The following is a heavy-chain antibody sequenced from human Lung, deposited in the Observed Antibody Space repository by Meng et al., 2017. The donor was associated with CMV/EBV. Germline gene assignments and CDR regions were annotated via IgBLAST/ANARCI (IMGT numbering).Heavy chain of an antibody. D-gene: IGHD2-2*01. CDR2: IYSGGTST. CDR3: AKEACSTTSCYYNYYYGLDV. Sequence: ESLKISXAASGFTFSSYVMSWVRQAPGKGLEWVSVIYSGGTSTQYADSVKGRFTIARDNSKNTLFLQMNSLRAEDTAVYYCAKEACSTTSCYYNYYYGLDVWGKGTMVSVAS. CDR1: GFTFSSYV. J-gene: IGHJ6*04. V-gene: IGHV3-23*03.